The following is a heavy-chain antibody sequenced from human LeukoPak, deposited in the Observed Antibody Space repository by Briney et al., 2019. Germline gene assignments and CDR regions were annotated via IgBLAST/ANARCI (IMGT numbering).Heavy chain of an antibody. Sequence: PGGSLRLSCAASGFTVSSNYMSWVRQAPGKGLEWVSVIYSGGSTYYADSVRGRFTISRDNAKNSLYLQMNSLRAEDTAVYYCANDCSRTTCYLYWGQGTLVTVSS. D-gene: IGHD2-2*01. J-gene: IGHJ4*02. CDR1: GFTVSSNY. CDR3: ANDCSRTTCYLY. V-gene: IGHV3-53*01. CDR2: IYSGGST.